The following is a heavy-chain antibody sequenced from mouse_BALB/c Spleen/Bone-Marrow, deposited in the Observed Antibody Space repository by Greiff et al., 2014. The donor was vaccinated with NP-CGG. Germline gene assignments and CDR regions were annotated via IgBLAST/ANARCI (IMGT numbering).Heavy chain of an antibody. V-gene: IGHV1-82*01. CDR2: IYPGDGDT. CDR3: ARGGVELDY. J-gene: IGHJ2*01. CDR1: GYAFSSSW. Sequence: VQLQQSGPELVKPGASVKISCKASGYAFSSSWMNWVKQRPGQGLEWIGRIYPGDGDTNYNGKFKGKATLTADKSSSTAYMQLSSLTSVDSAVYFCARGGVELDYWGQGTTLTVSS. D-gene: IGHD1-1*02.